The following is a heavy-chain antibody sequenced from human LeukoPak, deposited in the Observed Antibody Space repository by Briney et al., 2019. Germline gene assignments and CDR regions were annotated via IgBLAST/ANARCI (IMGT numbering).Heavy chain of an antibody. CDR2: ISGSDDGT. J-gene: IGHJ4*02. CDR1: GFTFSSCG. CDR3: ARLRAQMLSSSDF. V-gene: IGHV3-23*01. D-gene: IGHD2-2*01. Sequence: GGSLRLSCAASGFTFSSCGMTWVRQAPGKGLEWVSSISGSDDGTYYADSVKGRFTISRDNSKNTLYLQMNSLRAEDTAVYYCARLRAQMLSSSDFWGQGSLVTVSS.